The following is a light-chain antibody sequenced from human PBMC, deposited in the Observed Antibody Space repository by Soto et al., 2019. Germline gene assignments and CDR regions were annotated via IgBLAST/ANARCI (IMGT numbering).Light chain of an antibody. CDR3: QQYNNCWT. CDR1: ESVSSSY. CDR2: GAS. V-gene: IGKV3-15*01. Sequence: DIELTQSPGSLSLSPGERATVSCRASESVSSSYLAWYQQKPGHAPRLLIYGASTRATGIPARFSGSGSGTEFTLTISSLQSEDFAVYYCQQYNNCWTFGQGTKVDIK. J-gene: IGKJ1*01.